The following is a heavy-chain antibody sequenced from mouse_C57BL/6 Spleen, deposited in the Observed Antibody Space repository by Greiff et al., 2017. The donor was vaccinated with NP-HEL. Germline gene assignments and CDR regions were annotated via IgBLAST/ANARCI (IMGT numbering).Heavy chain of an antibody. D-gene: IGHD2-2*01. CDR3: VPGYDAVAY. Sequence: VQLQQSGPELVKPGASVKISCKASGYSFTGYYMNWVKQSPEKSLELIGEINPSTGGTTYNQKFKAKATLTVDKSSSTAYMQLKSLTSEDSAVYYCVPGYDAVAYWGQGTLVTVSA. CDR1: GYSFTGYY. J-gene: IGHJ3*01. V-gene: IGHV1-42*01. CDR2: INPSTGGT.